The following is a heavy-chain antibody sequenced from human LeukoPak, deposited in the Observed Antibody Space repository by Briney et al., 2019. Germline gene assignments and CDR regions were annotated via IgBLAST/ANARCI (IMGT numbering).Heavy chain of an antibody. J-gene: IGHJ4*01. CDR1: GSTFSSYT. Sequence: ASVNVSCKASGSTFSSYTISWVRQAPGQGLEWMGRIIPILGIANYAQKFQGRVTITADKSTSTAYMELSSLRSEDTAVYYCARDLWQQLPDYWGQGTLVTVSS. D-gene: IGHD6-13*01. CDR3: ARDLWQQLPDY. V-gene: IGHV1-69*04. CDR2: IIPILGIA.